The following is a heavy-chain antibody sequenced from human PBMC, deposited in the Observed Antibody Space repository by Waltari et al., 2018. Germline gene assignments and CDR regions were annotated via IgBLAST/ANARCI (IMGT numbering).Heavy chain of an antibody. J-gene: IGHJ5*02. Sequence: QAQLQESGPGLVKPSQTLSLTCTVSGGSVGRGSHYWSWIRQPAGKGLEWIGRSSTRGGHNYTPSHETRVTISLDTSKNQFSLKLSSVTAADTAVYYCARNALWFGPTDNWFDPWGQGTLVTVSS. D-gene: IGHD3-10*01. CDR3: ARNALWFGPTDNWFDP. CDR2: SSTRGGH. CDR1: GGSVGRGSHY. V-gene: IGHV4-61*02.